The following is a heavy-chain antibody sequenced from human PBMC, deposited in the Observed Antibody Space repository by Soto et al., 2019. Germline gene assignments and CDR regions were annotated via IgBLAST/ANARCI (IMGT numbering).Heavy chain of an antibody. CDR3: ARVSHYYGSGSYYKRGDYYYYGMDV. V-gene: IGHV1-69*01. J-gene: IGHJ6*02. Sequence: PAEICCPACGGTVYISAIGLARQAPGQGLAWMRGIIPIFGTANYAQKFQGRVTITADESTSTAYMELSSLRSEDTAVYYCARVSHYYGSGSYYKRGDYYYYGMDVWGQGTTVTVSS. CDR1: GGTVYISA. CDR2: IIPIFGTA. D-gene: IGHD3-10*01.